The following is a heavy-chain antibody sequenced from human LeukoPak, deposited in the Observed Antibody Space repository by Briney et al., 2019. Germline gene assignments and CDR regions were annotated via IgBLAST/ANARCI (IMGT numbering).Heavy chain of an antibody. D-gene: IGHD1-26*01. CDR3: ARSPSHSGSPLDY. CDR2: ISGYNGNT. CDR1: GYTFTGYY. J-gene: IGHJ4*02. Sequence: ASVKVSCKASGYTFTGYYMHWVRQAPGQGLEWMGWISGYNGNTNYAQKLQGRVTMTTDTSTSTAYMELRSLRSDDTAVYYCARSPSHSGSPLDYWGQGTLVTVSS. V-gene: IGHV1-18*04.